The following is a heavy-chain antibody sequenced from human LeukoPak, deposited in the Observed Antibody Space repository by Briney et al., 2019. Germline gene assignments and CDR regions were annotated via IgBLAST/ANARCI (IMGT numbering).Heavy chain of an antibody. Sequence: GGSLRLSCAASGFTFSTYSMNWVRQAPGKGLEWVSYISYTNIIYYADSVKGRFTISRDNSENTLYLQMNRLRAEDTAVYYCAKKGYAGSGTYSYYFDYWGQGTLVTVSS. D-gene: IGHD3-10*01. CDR1: GFTFSTYS. CDR3: AKKGYAGSGTYSYYFDY. J-gene: IGHJ4*02. CDR2: ISYTNII. V-gene: IGHV3-48*01.